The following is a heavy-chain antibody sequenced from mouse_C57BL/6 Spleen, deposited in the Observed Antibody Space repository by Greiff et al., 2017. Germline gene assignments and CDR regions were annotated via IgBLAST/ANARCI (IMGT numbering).Heavy chain of an antibody. CDR2: ISSGSSTI. CDR1: GFTFSDYG. CDR3: AKAGYSVYFDY. D-gene: IGHD2-3*01. J-gene: IGHJ2*01. V-gene: IGHV5-17*01. Sequence: EVQLQQSGGGLVKPGGSLKLSCAASGFTFSDYGMHWVRQAPEKGLEWVAYISSGSSTIYYADTVKGRFTISRDNAKNTLFLQMTSLRSEDTAMYYCAKAGYSVYFDYWGQGTTLTVSS.